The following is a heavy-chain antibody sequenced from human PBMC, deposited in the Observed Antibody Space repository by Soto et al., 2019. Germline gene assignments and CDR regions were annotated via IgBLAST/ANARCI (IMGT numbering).Heavy chain of an antibody. Sequence: SKTLSLTCAVYGGSFSGYYWSWIRQPPGKGLEWIGEINHSGSTNYNPSLKSRVTMSLDTSKNQFSLNLSSVTAADTAVYYCARVKVLTATFYYFNGLDVWGQGTTVTVSS. CDR2: INHSGST. CDR3: ARVKVLTATFYYFNGLDV. V-gene: IGHV4-34*01. D-gene: IGHD2-15*01. CDR1: GGSFSGYY. J-gene: IGHJ6*02.